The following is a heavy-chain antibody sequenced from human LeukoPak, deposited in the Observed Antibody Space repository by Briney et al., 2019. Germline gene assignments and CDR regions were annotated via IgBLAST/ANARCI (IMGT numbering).Heavy chain of an antibody. CDR3: ARDRGAPDAFDI. J-gene: IGHJ3*02. V-gene: IGHV1-69*01. CDR1: GGTFSSYA. D-gene: IGHD4-17*01. CDR2: IIPIFGTA. Sequence: GASVKVSCKASGGTFSSYAISWVRQAPGQGLEWMGGIIPIFGTANYAQKFQGRVTITADESTSTAYMELSSLGSEDTAVYYCARDRGAPDAFDIWGQGTMVTVSS.